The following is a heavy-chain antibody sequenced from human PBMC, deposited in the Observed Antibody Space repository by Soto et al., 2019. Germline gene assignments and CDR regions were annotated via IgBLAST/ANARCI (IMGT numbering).Heavy chain of an antibody. V-gene: IGHV3-7*03. D-gene: IGHD5-18*01. CDR1: GFTFSSYW. CDR3: ARVVSVQLWQGWADYYGMDV. Sequence: GGSLRRSCAASGFTFSSYWMSWVRQAPGKRLEWVANIKQDGSEKYYVDSVKGRFTISRDNAKNSLYLQMNSLRAGDTAVYYCARVVSVQLWQGWADYYGMDVWGQGTTVTVSS. J-gene: IGHJ6*02. CDR2: IKQDGSEK.